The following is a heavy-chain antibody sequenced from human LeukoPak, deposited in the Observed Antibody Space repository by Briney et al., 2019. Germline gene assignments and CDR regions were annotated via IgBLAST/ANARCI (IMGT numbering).Heavy chain of an antibody. CDR2: IKSKTDGGTT. CDR3: ARDVEVCRIGACYWTTFDC. V-gene: IGHV3-15*01. D-gene: IGHD2-21*02. CDR1: GFTFSNAW. Sequence: GGSLRLSCAASGFTFSNAWMSWVRQAPGKGLEWVGRIKSKTDGGTTDYAAPVKGRFTISRDDSKNTLYLQMNSLRAEDTAVYYCARDVEVCRIGACYWTTFDCWGQGTLVTVSS. J-gene: IGHJ4*02.